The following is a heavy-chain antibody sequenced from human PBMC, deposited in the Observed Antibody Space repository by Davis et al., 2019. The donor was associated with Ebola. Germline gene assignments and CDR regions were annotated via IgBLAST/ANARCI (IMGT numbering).Heavy chain of an antibody. Sequence: GGSLRLSCAASGFTFSDYYMSWIRQAPGKGLEWVSYISSSGSTIYYADSVKGRFTISRDNAKNTLYLQMNSLRAEDTAVYYCARDYCTGGVCYRILDYWGQGTLVTVS. D-gene: IGHD2-8*02. CDR2: ISSSGSTI. V-gene: IGHV3-11*04. J-gene: IGHJ4*02. CDR1: GFTFSDYY. CDR3: ARDYCTGGVCYRILDY.